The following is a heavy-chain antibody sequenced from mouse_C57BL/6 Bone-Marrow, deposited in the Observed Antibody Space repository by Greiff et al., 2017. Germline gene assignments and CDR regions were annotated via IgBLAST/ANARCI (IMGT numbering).Heavy chain of an antibody. D-gene: IGHD2-1*01. CDR3: ARWNYRFDY. CDR1: GYTFTSYW. CDR2: IDPSDSYT. J-gene: IGHJ2*01. Sequence: QVQLQQPGAELVMPGASVKLSCKASGYTFTSYWMHWVKQRPGQGLEWIGEIDPSDSYTNYNQKFKGKSTLTVDKSSSTAYMQLSSLTSEDSAVYYCARWNYRFDYWGQGTTLTVSS. V-gene: IGHV1-69*01.